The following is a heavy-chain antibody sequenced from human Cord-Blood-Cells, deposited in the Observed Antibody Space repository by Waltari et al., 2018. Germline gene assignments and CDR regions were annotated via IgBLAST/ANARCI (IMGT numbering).Heavy chain of an antibody. Sequence: PGLVKPSQTLSLTCTVSGGSISSGVYYWSWIRQHPGKGLEWIGYIYYSGSTYYNPCLKSRVTISVDTSKNQFSLKLSSVTAADTAVYYCARDRGDYYFDYWGQGTLVTVSS. CDR1: GGSISSGVYY. CDR2: IYYSGST. J-gene: IGHJ4*02. V-gene: IGHV4-31*03. CDR3: ARDRGDYYFDY. D-gene: IGHD2-21*02.